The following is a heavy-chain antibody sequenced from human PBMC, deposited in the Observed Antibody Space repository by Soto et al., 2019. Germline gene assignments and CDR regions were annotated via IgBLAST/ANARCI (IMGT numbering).Heavy chain of an antibody. CDR1: GFTYTNYW. J-gene: IGHJ4*02. CDR2: INLDGSGT. Sequence: GWSLRLSCAASGFTYTNYWMHWVRQVPGKGLVWVSLINLDGSGTSYADSVKGRFTISRDNAKNTLYLQMNSLRAEDSAVYDCGTAFEYWGQGTLFTVSS. V-gene: IGHV3-74*01. CDR3: GTAFEY.